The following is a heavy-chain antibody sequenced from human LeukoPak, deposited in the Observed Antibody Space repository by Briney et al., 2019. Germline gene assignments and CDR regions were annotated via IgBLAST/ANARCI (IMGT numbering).Heavy chain of an antibody. D-gene: IGHD5-12*01. V-gene: IGHV3-30-3*01. CDR2: ISYDGSNR. CDR1: GFTFSSYA. J-gene: IGHJ4*02. Sequence: AGRSLRLSCAASGFTFSSYATHWVRQAPGKGLEWVAVISYDGSNRYHADSVKGRFTISRDNSKNTLFLQVNSLRAEDTAVYYCAKDRDSGYAWIDYWGQGTLVTVSS. CDR3: AKDRDSGYAWIDY.